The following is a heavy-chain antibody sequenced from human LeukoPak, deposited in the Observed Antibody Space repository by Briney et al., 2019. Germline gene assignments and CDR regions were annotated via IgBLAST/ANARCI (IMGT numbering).Heavy chain of an antibody. D-gene: IGHD6-13*01. V-gene: IGHV3-23*01. Sequence: PGGSLRLSCAASGFTFSSYAMSWVRQAPGKGLEWVTAISGSGGSTYYADSVKGRFTISRDNSKNTLYLQMNSLRAEDTAVYYCAKVTEQQLALDHWGQGTLVTVSS. CDR2: ISGSGGST. CDR1: GFTFSSYA. J-gene: IGHJ4*02. CDR3: AKVTEQQLALDH.